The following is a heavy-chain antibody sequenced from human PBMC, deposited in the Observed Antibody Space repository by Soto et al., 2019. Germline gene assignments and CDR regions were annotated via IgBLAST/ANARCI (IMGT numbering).Heavy chain of an antibody. J-gene: IGHJ3*02. CDR1: GGSISSYY. D-gene: IGHD3-16*01. Sequence: SETLSLTXTVSGGSISSYYWSWIRQPPGKGLEWIRYIYYSGSTNYNPSLKSRVTISVDTSKNQFSLKLSSVTAADTAVYYCARDVWAARDAFDIWGQGTMVTVSS. V-gene: IGHV4-59*13. CDR3: ARDVWAARDAFDI. CDR2: IYYSGST.